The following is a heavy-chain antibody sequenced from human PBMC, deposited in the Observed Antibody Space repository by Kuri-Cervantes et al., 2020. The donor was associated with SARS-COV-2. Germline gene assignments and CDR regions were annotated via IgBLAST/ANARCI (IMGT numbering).Heavy chain of an antibody. CDR2: IIPIFGTA. CDR3: ARAFRGVVVPAAMDWFDP. Sequence: SVKVSCKASGGTFSSYAISWVRQAPGQGLEWMGGIIPIFGTANYAQKFQGRVTITADESTSTAYMELSSLRSEDTAVYYCARAFRGVVVPAAMDWFDPWGQGTLVTVSS. V-gene: IGHV1-69*13. CDR1: GGTFSSYA. J-gene: IGHJ5*02. D-gene: IGHD2-2*01.